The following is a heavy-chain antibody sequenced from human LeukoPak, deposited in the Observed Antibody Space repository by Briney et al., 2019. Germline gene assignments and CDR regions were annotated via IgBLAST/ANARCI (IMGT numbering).Heavy chain of an antibody. CDR3: ARRRVATIPYYFDY. Sequence: SETLSLTCTVSGYSISSGYYWGWIRQPPGKGLEWIGSIYHSGSTYYNPSLKSRVTISVDTSKNQFSLKLNSVTAADTAVYYCARRRVATIPYYFDYWGQGTLVTVSS. J-gene: IGHJ4*02. CDR2: IYHSGST. D-gene: IGHD5-12*01. CDR1: GYSISSGYY. V-gene: IGHV4-38-2*02.